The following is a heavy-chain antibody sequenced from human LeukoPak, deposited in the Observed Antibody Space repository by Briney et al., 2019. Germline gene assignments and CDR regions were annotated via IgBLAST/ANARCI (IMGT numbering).Heavy chain of an antibody. Sequence: SQTLSLTCNVSGGSISNDGYYWIWIRQHPGKGLEWLGYIYYSVSTYYNPSLKSRVTLSVDTSKSQFSLRLSSVTAADTAVYYCARDLTGDQFFDPWGQGTLVTVSS. D-gene: IGHD7-27*01. J-gene: IGHJ5*02. CDR3: ARDLTGDQFFDP. CDR2: IYYSVST. V-gene: IGHV4-31*03. CDR1: GGSISNDGYY.